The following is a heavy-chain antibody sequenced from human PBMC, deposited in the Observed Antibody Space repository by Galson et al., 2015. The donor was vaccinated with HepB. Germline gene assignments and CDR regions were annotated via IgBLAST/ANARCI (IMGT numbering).Heavy chain of an antibody. D-gene: IGHD6-13*01. CDR2: MTWSGSYI. J-gene: IGHJ6*02. V-gene: IGHV3-21*01. CDR1: GFTFSTST. CDR3: ARLAGTVDV. Sequence: SLRLSCAASGFTFSTSTMNWVRQAPGKGPEWVSSMTWSGSYISYLDSVRGRFTISRDNAKNFLYLQMNSLRAEDSAVYYCARLAGTVDVWGQGTTVTVSS.